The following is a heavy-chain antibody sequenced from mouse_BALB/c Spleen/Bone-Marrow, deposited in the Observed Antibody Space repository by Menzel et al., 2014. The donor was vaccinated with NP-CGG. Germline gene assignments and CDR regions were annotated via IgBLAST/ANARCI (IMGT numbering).Heavy chain of an antibody. V-gene: IGHV5-9-2*01. CDR2: ISGDGRYT. CDR3: ARHAYYDQTEVSFVY. Sequence: EVKLQESGGGLVKSGGSLKLSCAASGFSFSNYGMSWVRQTPEKRLEWVATISGDGRYTFYSDSVKGRFTISRDNAKNNLYLQLSSLGSEDTALYYCARHAYYDQTEVSFVYWGQGTLVTVSA. D-gene: IGHD2-4*01. CDR1: GFSFSNYG. J-gene: IGHJ3*01.